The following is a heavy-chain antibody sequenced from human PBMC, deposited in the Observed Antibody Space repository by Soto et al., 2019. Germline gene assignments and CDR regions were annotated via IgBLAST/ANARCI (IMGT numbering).Heavy chain of an antibody. CDR1: GFTFSSYG. Sequence: PGGSLRLSCAASGFTFSSYGMHWVRQAPGKGLDWVAVIWYDGSNKYYADSVKGRFTISRDNSKNTLYLQMNSLRVEDTAVYYCARQVSDDVLTGDFPNWFDSWGQGTLVTVSS. J-gene: IGHJ5*01. V-gene: IGHV3-33*01. D-gene: IGHD3-9*01. CDR3: ARQVSDDVLTGDFPNWFDS. CDR2: IWYDGSNK.